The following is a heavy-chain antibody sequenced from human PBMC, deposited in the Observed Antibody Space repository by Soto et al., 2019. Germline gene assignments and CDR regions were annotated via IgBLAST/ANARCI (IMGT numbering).Heavy chain of an antibody. Sequence: QVQLQESGPGLVKPSETLSLTCTVSGGSISSYYWSWIRQPPGKGLEWIGYIYYSGSTNYNPSLKSRVTISVDTFKNQFSLKLSSVTAADTAVYYCARAPYYYDSSGYYLGAFDIWGQGTMVTVSS. V-gene: IGHV4-59*01. CDR1: GGSISSYY. CDR3: ARAPYYYDSSGYYLGAFDI. CDR2: IYYSGST. D-gene: IGHD3-22*01. J-gene: IGHJ3*02.